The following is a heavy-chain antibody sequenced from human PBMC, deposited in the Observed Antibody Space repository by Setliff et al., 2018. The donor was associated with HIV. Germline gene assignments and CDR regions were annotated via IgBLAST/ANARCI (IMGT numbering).Heavy chain of an antibody. CDR1: GGSISSPTYY. CDR3: ARRAQDSWNLDL. V-gene: IGHV4-39*01. CDR2: FYSSRST. Sequence: LSLTCTVSGGSISSPTYYWGWIRQPPGKGLEWIETFYSSRSTYYNPSLRSRVTLSVDTSKNQFSLRLSSVTAVDTAVYFCARRAQDSWNLDLWGRGTLVTVSS. J-gene: IGHJ2*01.